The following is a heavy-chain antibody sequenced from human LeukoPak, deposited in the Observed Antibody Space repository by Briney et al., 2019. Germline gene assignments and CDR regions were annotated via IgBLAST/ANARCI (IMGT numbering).Heavy chain of an antibody. CDR2: IYYSGST. D-gene: IGHD1-26*01. CDR3: ASTIVGATSAAFDI. CDR1: GGSISSGDYY. V-gene: IGHV4-30-4*08. J-gene: IGHJ3*02. Sequence: PSQTLSLTCTVSGGSISSGDYYWSWIRQPPGKGLEWIGYIYYSGSTYYNPSLKSRVTISVDTSKNQFSLKLSSVTAADTAVFYCASTIVGATSAAFDIWGQGTMVTVSS.